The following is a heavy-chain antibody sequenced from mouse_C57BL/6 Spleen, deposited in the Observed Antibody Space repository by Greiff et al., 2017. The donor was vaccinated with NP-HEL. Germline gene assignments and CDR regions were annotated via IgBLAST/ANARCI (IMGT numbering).Heavy chain of an antibody. D-gene: IGHD2-1*01. CDR3: TRFGNYVY. J-gene: IGHJ2*01. Sequence: VQLQQSGAELVRPGASVTLSCKASGYTFTDYEMHWVKQTPVHGLEWIGAIDPETGGTAYNQKFKGKAILTADKSSSTAYMEHRSLTSEDSAVYYCTRFGNYVYWGQGTTLTVSS. CDR2: IDPETGGT. V-gene: IGHV1-15*01. CDR1: GYTFTDYE.